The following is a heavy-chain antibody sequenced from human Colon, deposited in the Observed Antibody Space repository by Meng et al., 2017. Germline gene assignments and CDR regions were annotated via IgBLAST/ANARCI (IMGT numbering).Heavy chain of an antibody. CDR1: GFTFSSYW. J-gene: IGHJ4*02. CDR2: INRDGSRP. Sequence: GEALKISCAASGFTFSSYWMHWVRQAPGKGLVWVSRINRDGSRPNYADFVEGRFSISRDNAKNTLYLQMNSLRAEDTAVYYCARGGFDAYYFDFWGQGTLVTVSS. V-gene: IGHV3-74*01. CDR3: ARGGFDAYYFDF. D-gene: IGHD2/OR15-2a*01.